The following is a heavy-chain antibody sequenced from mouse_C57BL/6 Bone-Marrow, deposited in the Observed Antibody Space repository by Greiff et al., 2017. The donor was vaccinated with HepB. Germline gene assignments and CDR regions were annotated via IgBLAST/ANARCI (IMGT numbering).Heavy chain of an antibody. Sequence: VQLQQSGAELVRPGASVTLSYKASGYTFTDYEMHWVKQTPVHGLEWIGAIDPETGGTAYNQKFKGKAILTADKSSSTAYMELRSLTSEDSAVYYCTRKYYYGSSYDYWGQGTLVTVSA. D-gene: IGHD1-1*01. CDR3: TRKYYYGSSYDY. J-gene: IGHJ3*01. CDR1: GYTFTDYE. CDR2: IDPETGGT. V-gene: IGHV1-15*01.